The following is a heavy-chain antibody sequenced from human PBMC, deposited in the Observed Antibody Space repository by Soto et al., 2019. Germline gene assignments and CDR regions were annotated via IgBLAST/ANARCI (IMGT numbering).Heavy chain of an antibody. J-gene: IGHJ2*01. Sequence: QVQLQESGPGLVKPSQTLSLTCTVSGGSISSGGYYWSWIRQHQGKGLEWIGYIYCSGSTYYNPSIRGPVTIAIDTAKDQLPLRLGTVTAADTAVYSCAGGVPSCYFDLWGRGTLVTVSS. CDR2: IYCSGST. V-gene: IGHV4-31*01. CDR1: GGSISSGGYY. CDR3: AGGVPSCYFDL.